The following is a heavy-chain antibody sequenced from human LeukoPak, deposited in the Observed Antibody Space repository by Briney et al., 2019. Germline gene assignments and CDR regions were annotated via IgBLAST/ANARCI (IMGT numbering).Heavy chain of an antibody. J-gene: IGHJ4*02. CDR2: IWYDGNNK. CDR1: GFTFSSYG. CDR3: ARDNYCSSTSCYNFDY. V-gene: IGHV3-33*01. Sequence: GRSLRLSCAASGFTFSSYGMHWVRQAPGKGLEWVAVIWYDGNNKYYADSVKGRFTISRDNSKNTLYLQMNSLRAEDTAVYYCARDNYCSSTSCYNFDYWGQGTLVTVSS. D-gene: IGHD2-2*02.